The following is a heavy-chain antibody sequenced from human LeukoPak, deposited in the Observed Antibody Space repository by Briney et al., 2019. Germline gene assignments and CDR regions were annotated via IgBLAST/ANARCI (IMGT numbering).Heavy chain of an antibody. CDR2: INHSGST. CDR3: ARGSSGWLRL. D-gene: IGHD5-12*01. CDR1: GGSFSGYY. J-gene: IGHJ4*02. V-gene: IGHV4-34*01. Sequence: SETLSLTCAVYGGSFSGYYWSWIRQPPGKGLEWIGEINHSGSTNYNPSLKSRVTISVDTSKNQFYLKLSSVTAADTAMYYCARGSSGWLRLWGQGTLVTVSS.